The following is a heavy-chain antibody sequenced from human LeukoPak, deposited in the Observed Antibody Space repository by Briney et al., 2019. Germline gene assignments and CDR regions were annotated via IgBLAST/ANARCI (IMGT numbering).Heavy chain of an antibody. CDR1: GFTFSSYA. V-gene: IGHV3-23*01. CDR3: AKDRVRYDILTGYYFDY. D-gene: IGHD3-9*01. CDR2: ISGSGTST. Sequence: GGSLRLSCAASGFTFSSYAMSWVRQAPGKGLEWVSGISGSGTSTYYADSVKGRFTISRDNSKNTLYLQMNSLRAEDTAVYYCAKDRVRYDILTGYYFDYWGQGTLVTVSS. J-gene: IGHJ4*02.